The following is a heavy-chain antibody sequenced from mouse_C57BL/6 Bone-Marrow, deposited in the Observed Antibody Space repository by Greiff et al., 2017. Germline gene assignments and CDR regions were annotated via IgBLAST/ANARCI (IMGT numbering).Heavy chain of an antibody. D-gene: IGHD2-12*01. Sequence: QVQLQQPGAELVKPGASVKLSCKASGYTFTSYWMQWVQQRPGQGLEWIGEIDPSDSYTNYKQKFKGKATLTVDTSSSTDYMQLSSLTSEDSAVYYCASPLRPYGYCDVGGRGTAVTVSA. V-gene: IGHV1-50*01. CDR3: ASPLRPYGYCDV. CDR1: GYTFTSYW. J-gene: IGHJ1*03. CDR2: IDPSDSYT.